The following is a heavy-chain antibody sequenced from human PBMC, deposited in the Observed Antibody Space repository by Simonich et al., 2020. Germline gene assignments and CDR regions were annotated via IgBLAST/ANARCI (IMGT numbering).Heavy chain of an antibody. CDR1: GFTFSSYA. CDR2: ISGRGGST. CDR3: AKDLGERITMIVVVIDAFDI. V-gene: IGHV3-23*01. D-gene: IGHD3-22*01. J-gene: IGHJ3*02. Sequence: GGGLVQPGGSLRLSCAASGFTFSSYAMSWVRQAPGKGLEWVSAISGRGGSTYYADSVKGRFTISRDNSKNTLYLQMNSLRAEDTAVYYCAKDLGERITMIVVVIDAFDIWGQGTMVTVSS.